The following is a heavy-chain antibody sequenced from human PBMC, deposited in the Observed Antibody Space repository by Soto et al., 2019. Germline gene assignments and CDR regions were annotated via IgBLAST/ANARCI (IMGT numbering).Heavy chain of an antibody. D-gene: IGHD2-2*01. CDR2: ISGSGGGT. J-gene: IGHJ4*02. CDR3: ASYCSSTSCYARNFDY. V-gene: IGHV3-23*01. CDR1: GFTFSSYA. Sequence: PGGSLRLSCAASGFTFSSYAMSWVRQAPGKGLEWVSAISGSGGGTYYADSVKGRFTISRDNSKNTLYLQMNSLRAEDTAVHYCASYCSSTSCYARNFDYWGQGTLVTVSS.